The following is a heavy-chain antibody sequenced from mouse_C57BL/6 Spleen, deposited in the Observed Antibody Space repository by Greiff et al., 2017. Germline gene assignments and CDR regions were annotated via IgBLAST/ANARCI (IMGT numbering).Heavy chain of an antibody. J-gene: IGHJ3*01. CDR1: GFTFSSYA. D-gene: IGHD1-1*01. Sequence: EVQLVESGGGLVKPGGSLKLSCAASGFTFSSYAMSWVRQTPEKRLEWVATISDGGSYTHYPDNVKGRFTISRDNAKNNLYLQMSHLSSEDTAMYYCARGGYYGSSHFAYWGQGTLVTVSA. CDR3: ARGGYYGSSHFAY. V-gene: IGHV5-4*01. CDR2: ISDGGSYT.